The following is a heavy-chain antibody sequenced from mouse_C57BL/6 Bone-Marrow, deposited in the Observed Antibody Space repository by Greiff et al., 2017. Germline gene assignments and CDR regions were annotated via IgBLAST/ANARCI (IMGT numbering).Heavy chain of an antibody. V-gene: IGHV1-53*01. D-gene: IGHD1-1*01. J-gene: IGHJ1*03. CDR1: GYTFTSYW. Sequence: QVQLQQPGTELVKPGASVKLSCKASGYTFTSYWMHWVKQRPGQGLEWIGNINPSNGGTNYNEKFKSKATRTVDKSSSTAYMQLSSLTSEDSAVYYCARNWEKYYGSSPLVWGTGTTVTVSS. CDR2: INPSNGGT. CDR3: ARNWEKYYGSSPLV.